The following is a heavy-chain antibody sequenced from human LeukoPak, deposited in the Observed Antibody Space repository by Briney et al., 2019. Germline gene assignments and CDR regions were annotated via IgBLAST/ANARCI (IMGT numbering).Heavy chain of an antibody. CDR1: GFTFSSYG. J-gene: IGHJ3*02. D-gene: IGHD3-10*01. CDR2: ISYDGSNK. Sequence: GGSLRLSCAASGFTFSSYGMHWVRQAPGKGLEWVAVISYDGSNKYYADSVKGRFTISRDNSKNTLYLQMNSLRAEDTAVYYCAKGGDQAAFDIWGQGTVVTVSS. V-gene: IGHV3-30*18. CDR3: AKGGDQAAFDI.